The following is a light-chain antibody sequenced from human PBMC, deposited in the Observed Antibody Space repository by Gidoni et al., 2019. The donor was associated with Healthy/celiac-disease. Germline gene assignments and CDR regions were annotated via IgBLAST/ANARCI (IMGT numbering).Light chain of an antibody. CDR1: QSVSSSY. CDR3: QQYGSSPGT. J-gene: IGKJ1*01. CDR2: GAS. Sequence: VLTHSPATLSFSPGERATLSCRASQSVSSSYLAWYQQKPGQAPRLLIYGASSRATGIPDSFSGSGSGTDFTLTISRLEPEDFAVYYCQQYGSSPGTFGQGTKVEIK. V-gene: IGKV3-20*01.